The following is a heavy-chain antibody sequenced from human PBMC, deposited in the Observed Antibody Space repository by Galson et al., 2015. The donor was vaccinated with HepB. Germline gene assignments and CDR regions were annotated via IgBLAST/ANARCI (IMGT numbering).Heavy chain of an antibody. J-gene: IGHJ4*02. D-gene: IGHD6-19*01. CDR2: TYYRSKWYN. CDR1: GDSVSSNSAA. V-gene: IGHV6-1*01. Sequence: CAISGDSVSSNSAAWNWIRQSPSRGLEWLGRTYYRSKWYNGYAVSVKSRITINPDTSKNQFSLQLNSVTPEDTAVYYCAREGDSSGRYYFDYWGQGTLVTVSS. CDR3: AREGDSSGRYYFDY.